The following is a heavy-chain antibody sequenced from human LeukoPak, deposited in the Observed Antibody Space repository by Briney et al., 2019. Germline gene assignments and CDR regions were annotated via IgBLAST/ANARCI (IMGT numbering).Heavy chain of an antibody. Sequence: SVKVSCKASGGTFSSYAISWVRQAPGQGLEWMGGIIPIFGTANYAQKFQGRVTITADKSTSTAYMELSSLRSEDTAVYYCARSCSGSYHSPFDYWGQGTLVTVSS. CDR1: GGTFSSYA. J-gene: IGHJ4*02. V-gene: IGHV1-69*06. CDR3: ARSCSGSYHSPFDY. CDR2: IIPIFGTA. D-gene: IGHD1-26*01.